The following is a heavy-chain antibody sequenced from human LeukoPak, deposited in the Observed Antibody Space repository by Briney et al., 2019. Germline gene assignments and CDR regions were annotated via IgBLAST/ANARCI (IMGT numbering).Heavy chain of an antibody. V-gene: IGHV3-21*01. J-gene: IGHJ6*02. Sequence: GGSLRLSCAASGFTFISYSMTWVRQAPGKGLEWVSSISSSSSYIYYADSVKGRFTISRDNAKNSLYLQMNSLRAEDTAVYYCVKGSSRSGMDVWGQGTTVTVSS. CDR2: ISSSSSYI. CDR3: VKGSSRSGMDV. CDR1: GFTFISYS. D-gene: IGHD6-6*01.